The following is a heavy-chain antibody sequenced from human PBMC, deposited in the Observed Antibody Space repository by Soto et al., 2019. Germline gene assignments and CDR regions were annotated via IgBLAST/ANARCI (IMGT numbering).Heavy chain of an antibody. D-gene: IGHD2-15*01. CDR3: AAASLLGYCSGGSCYTFDYYYMDV. CDR1: GFTFTSSA. CDR2: IVVGSGNT. J-gene: IGHJ6*03. Sequence: SVKVSCKASGFTFTSSAMQWVRQARGQRLEWIGWIVVGSGNTNYAQKFQERVTITRDMSTSTAYMELSSLRSEDTAVYYCAAASLLGYCSGGSCYTFDYYYMDVWGKGTTVTVSS. V-gene: IGHV1-58*02.